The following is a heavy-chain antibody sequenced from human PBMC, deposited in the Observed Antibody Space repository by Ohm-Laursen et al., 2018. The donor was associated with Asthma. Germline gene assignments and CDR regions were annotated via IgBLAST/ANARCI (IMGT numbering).Heavy chain of an antibody. J-gene: IGHJ4*02. CDR2: IYSSANT. V-gene: IGHV4-39*02. CDR1: GGSISTSSYY. D-gene: IGHD3-16*02. Sequence: SETLSLTCTVSGGSISTSSYYWGWIRQPPGKGLEWVGCIYSSANTYYNPSLKSRVTISVDTSKNHFSLKLNSVTAADTAVYYCARERASGVGVIGYWGQGTLVTVSS. CDR3: ARERASGVGVIGY.